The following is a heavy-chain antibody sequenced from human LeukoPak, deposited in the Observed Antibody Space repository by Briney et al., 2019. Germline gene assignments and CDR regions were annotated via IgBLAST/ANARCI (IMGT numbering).Heavy chain of an antibody. D-gene: IGHD6-13*01. J-gene: IGHJ5*02. V-gene: IGHV1-69*06. Sequence: GASVKVSCKASGGTFSSYAISWVRQAPGQGLEWMGGIIPIFGTANYAQKFQGRVTITADKSTSTAYMELSSLRSEDTAVYYCARSGIAAAGNWFDPWGQGTLVTVSS. CDR1: GGTFSSYA. CDR3: ARSGIAAAGNWFDP. CDR2: IIPIFGTA.